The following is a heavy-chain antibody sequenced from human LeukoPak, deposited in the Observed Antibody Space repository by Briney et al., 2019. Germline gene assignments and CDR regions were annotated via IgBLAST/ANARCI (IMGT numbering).Heavy chain of an antibody. Sequence: PGGSLRLSCIVFDFTFKNAWMTWVRQAPGKGLEWVGRIKSKLDGGTTQYAAPVNDRFNIWRDDSKSMVRLQMNSLKPEDTAVYYCATAHAYKYDSSGPYYFQTPPPRPRPYYMDVWGIGTTVTVSS. CDR2: IKSKLDGGTT. J-gene: IGHJ6*03. D-gene: IGHD3-22*01. CDR3: ATAHAYKYDSSGPYYFQTPPPRPRPYYMDV. V-gene: IGHV3-15*01. CDR1: DFTFKNAW.